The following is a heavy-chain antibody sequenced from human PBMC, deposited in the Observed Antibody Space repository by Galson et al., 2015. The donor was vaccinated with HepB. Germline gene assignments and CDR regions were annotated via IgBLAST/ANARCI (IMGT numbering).Heavy chain of an antibody. CDR3: ARCPPVYFDWLGEYYGMDV. CDR1: GFTFSSYE. V-gene: IGHV3-48*03. D-gene: IGHD3-9*01. Sequence: SLRLSCAASGFTFSSYEMNWVRQAPGKGLEWVSYISSSGSTIYYADSVKGRFTISRDNAKNSLYLQMNSLRAEDTAVYYCARCPPVYFDWLGEYYGMDVWGQGTTVTVSS. J-gene: IGHJ6*02. CDR2: ISSSGSTI.